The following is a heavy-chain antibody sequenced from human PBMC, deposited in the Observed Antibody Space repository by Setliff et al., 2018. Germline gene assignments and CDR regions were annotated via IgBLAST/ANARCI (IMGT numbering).Heavy chain of an antibody. CDR2: IIPIFGNT. CDR1: GGTFSSYA. J-gene: IGHJ5*02. Sequence: ASVKVSCKASGGTFSSYAISWVRQAPGQGLEWMGGIIPIFGNTNYAQHLQGRVTMTADTSTSTAYMELRSLRSDDTAVYYCARGGNTYAFNWFDPWGQGTLVTVSS. CDR3: ARGGNTYAFNWFDP. V-gene: IGHV1-69*06. D-gene: IGHD5-18*01.